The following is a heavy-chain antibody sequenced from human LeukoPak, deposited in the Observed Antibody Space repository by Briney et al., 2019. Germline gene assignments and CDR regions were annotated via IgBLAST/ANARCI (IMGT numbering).Heavy chain of an antibody. CDR2: INSDGRST. CDR1: GFTFSSYW. D-gene: IGHD6-19*01. J-gene: IGHJ4*02. CDR3: ARDQAGTVAGAEFDY. V-gene: IGHV3-74*01. Sequence: PGGSLRLSCAASGFTFSSYWMHWVRQAPGKGLVWVSRINSDGRSTSYADSVKGRFTISRDNAKNTLYLQMNSLRAEDTAVYYCARDQAGTVAGAEFDYWGQGTLVTVSS.